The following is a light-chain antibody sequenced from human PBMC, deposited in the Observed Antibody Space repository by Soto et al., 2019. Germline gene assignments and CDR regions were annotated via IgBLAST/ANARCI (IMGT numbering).Light chain of an antibody. CDR1: SSDVGGYNY. CDR2: EVS. Sequence: SVLTQPASVSGSPGQSITISCTGTSSDVGGYNYVSWYQQHPGKAPKLMIYEVSNRPSGVSNRFSGSKSGNTASLTISGLQAEDEADYYCSSYTSSSRVFGTGTKATVL. V-gene: IGLV2-14*01. CDR3: SSYTSSSRV. J-gene: IGLJ1*01.